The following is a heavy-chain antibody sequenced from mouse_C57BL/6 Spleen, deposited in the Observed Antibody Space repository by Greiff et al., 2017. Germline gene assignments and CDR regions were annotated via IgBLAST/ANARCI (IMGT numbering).Heavy chain of an antibody. CDR1: GYTFTSYW. CDR3: ARWKLESLAY. CDR2: IDPSDSET. J-gene: IGHJ3*01. V-gene: IGHV1-52*01. Sequence: QVQLKQPGAELVRPGSSVKLSCKASGYTFTSYWMHWVKQRPIQGLEWIGNIDPSDSETHYNQKFKDKATLTVDKSSSTAYMKLSSLTSEDSAVYYCARWKLESLAYWGQETLVNVSA. D-gene: IGHD1-3*01.